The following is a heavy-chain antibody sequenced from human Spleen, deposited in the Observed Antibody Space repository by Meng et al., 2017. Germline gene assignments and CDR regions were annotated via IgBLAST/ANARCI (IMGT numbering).Heavy chain of an antibody. CDR2: TYYSGNT. CDR1: VGSTSNGDNY. D-gene: IGHD3-16*01. CDR3: ARGGGFDY. J-gene: IGHJ4*02. V-gene: IGHV4-30-4*01. Sequence: QLQLQESGPGLVKPSQTLSLTCTVSVGSTSNGDNYWSWIRQPPGKGLEWIGYTYYSGNTYYNPSLKSRVAMSVDTSKNQFYLRLSSVTAADTAVYYCARGGGFDYWGQGTLVTVSS.